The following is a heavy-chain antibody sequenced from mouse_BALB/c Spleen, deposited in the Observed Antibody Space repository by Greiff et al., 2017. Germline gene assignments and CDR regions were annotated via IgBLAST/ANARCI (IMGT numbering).Heavy chain of an antibody. CDR1: GYTFTSYW. Sequence: VKVVESGAELARPGASVKLSCKASGYTFTSYWMQWVKQRPGQGLEWIGAIYPGDGDTRYTQKFKGKATLTADKSSSTAYMQLSSLASEDSAVYYCARGGENYFDYWGQGTTLTVSS. J-gene: IGHJ2*01. CDR3: ARGGENYFDY. CDR2: IYPGDGDT. V-gene: IGHV1-87*01.